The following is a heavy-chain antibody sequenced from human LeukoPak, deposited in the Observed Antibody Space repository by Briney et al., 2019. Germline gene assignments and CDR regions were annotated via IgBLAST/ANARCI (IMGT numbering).Heavy chain of an antibody. J-gene: IGHJ6*02. V-gene: IGHV3-49*04. CDR1: GFTFGDHA. D-gene: IGHD5-18*01. CDR3: TRGPIQLCLYYGMDV. Sequence: PGGSLRLSCTASGFTFGDHAISWVRQAPGKGLEWVSFIRSKAYGGTTEYAASVKGRFTISRDDSKSIAYLQMNSLKTEDTAVYYCTRGPIQLCLYYGMDVWGQGTTVIVFS. CDR2: IRSKAYGGTT.